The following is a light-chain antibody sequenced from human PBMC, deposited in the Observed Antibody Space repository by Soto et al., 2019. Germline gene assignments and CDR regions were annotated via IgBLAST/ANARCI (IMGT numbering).Light chain of an antibody. Sequence: AIQVTQSPSSLSASVGDRVTITCRASQDIRGALAWYQQKPGKAPKLLIYDVSTLENEVPSRFSGSSSGKQFTLTISSLQPEDFGTYYCQQFNSYPITFGHGTRLEIK. J-gene: IGKJ5*01. CDR3: QQFNSYPIT. CDR2: DVS. V-gene: IGKV1-13*02. CDR1: QDIRGA.